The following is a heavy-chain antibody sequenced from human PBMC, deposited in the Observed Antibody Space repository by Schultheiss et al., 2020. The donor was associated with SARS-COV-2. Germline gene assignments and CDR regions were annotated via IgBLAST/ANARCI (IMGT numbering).Heavy chain of an antibody. CDR1: GFTFSSYA. Sequence: GGSLRLSCSASGFTFSSYAMHWVRQAPGKGLEYVSAISSNGGSTYYADSVKGRFTISRDNSKNTLYLQMNSLRAEDTAVYYCARDLSITMVRGDIWGQGTMVTVSS. CDR2: ISSNGGST. CDR3: ARDLSITMVRGDI. V-gene: IGHV3-64*04. D-gene: IGHD3-10*01. J-gene: IGHJ3*02.